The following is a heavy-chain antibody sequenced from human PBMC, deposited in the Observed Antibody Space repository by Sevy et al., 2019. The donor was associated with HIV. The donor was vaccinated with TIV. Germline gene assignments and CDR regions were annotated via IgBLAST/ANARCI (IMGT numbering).Heavy chain of an antibody. Sequence: GGSLTLSCAASGFSFSSYGMHWVRHAPGKGLEWMSYIQYDGSNKDYADSVKGRFTISRDNSKNTLYLQMNSLRVEDRAVFYCVKEGGGGGGDHWGQGTLVTVSS. CDR1: GFSFSSYG. V-gene: IGHV3-30*02. J-gene: IGHJ4*02. CDR2: IQYDGSNK. D-gene: IGHD3-16*01. CDR3: VKEGGGGGGDH.